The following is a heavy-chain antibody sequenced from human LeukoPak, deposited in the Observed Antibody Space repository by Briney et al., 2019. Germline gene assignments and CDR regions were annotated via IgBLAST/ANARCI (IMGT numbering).Heavy chain of an antibody. CDR1: GFTFSSYY. V-gene: IGHV3-7*03. D-gene: IGHD1-20*01. CDR3: ARRRYNWNAIDY. J-gene: IGHJ4*02. Sequence: GGSLRLSCAASGFTFSSYYMSWVRQAPGKGLKWVANIKQDRSEKYYVDSVKGRFTISRDNAKNSLYLQMNSLRAEDTAVYYCARRRYNWNAIDYWGQGTLVTVSS. CDR2: IKQDRSEK.